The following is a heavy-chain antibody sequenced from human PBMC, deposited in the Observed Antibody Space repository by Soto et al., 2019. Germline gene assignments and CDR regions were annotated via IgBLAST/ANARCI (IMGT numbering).Heavy chain of an antibody. V-gene: IGHV3-64*01. CDR2: ISSNGGST. D-gene: IGHD5-12*01. CDR1: GFTFSSYA. CDR3: AIRDGYNFDY. Sequence: EVQLVESGGGLVQPGGSLRLSCAASGFTFSSYAMHWVRQAPGKGLEYVSAISSNGGSTYYANSVKGRFTISRDNSKNTLYLQRGRLRAEDMAVYYVAIRDGYNFDYWGQGTLVTVSS. J-gene: IGHJ4*02.